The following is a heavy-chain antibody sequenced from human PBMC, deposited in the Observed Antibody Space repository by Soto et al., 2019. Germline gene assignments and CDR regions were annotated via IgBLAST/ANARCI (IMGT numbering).Heavy chain of an antibody. CDR3: AKGFGSRSRYMDA. J-gene: IGHJ6*03. V-gene: IGHV3-23*01. CDR2: ISDTGTTA. Sequence: GGSLRLSCAASGFTFSGYGMRWVRQAPGKGLEWVSAISDTGTTAIYAGSVKGRFTISRDNSKNTLYLQMDSLRAEDTAVYYCAKGFGSRSRYMDAWGKGTTVTVSS. D-gene: IGHD6-13*01. CDR1: GFTFSGYG.